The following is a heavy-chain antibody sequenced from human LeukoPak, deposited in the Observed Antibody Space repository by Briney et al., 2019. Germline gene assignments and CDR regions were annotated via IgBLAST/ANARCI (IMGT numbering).Heavy chain of an antibody. CDR1: GYSFTSYW. J-gene: IGHJ4*02. CDR3: ARRSYSGKDFDY. V-gene: IGHV5-51*01. CDR2: IYPGDSDT. Sequence: RESLKISCKGSGYSFTSYWINWVRQMPGKGLEWMGIIYPGDSDTKYSPSFQGQVTISADKSINTAYLQWSSLKASDTAMYYCARRSYSGKDFDYWGQGTLVTVSS. D-gene: IGHD4-23*01.